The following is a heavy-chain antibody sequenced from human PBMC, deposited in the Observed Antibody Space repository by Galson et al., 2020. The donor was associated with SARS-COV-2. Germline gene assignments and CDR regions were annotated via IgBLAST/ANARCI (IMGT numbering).Heavy chain of an antibody. CDR2: IYTSGST. D-gene: IGHD3-22*01. Sequence: SETLSLTCTVSGGSISSYYWSWIRQPTGKGLEWIGRIYTSGSTNYNPSLKSRVTMSVDTSKNQFSLKLSSVTAADTAVYYCARDLRGAPNYYDSSGYYVACDIWGQGTMVTVFS. V-gene: IGHV4-4*07. CDR3: ARDLRGAPNYYDSSGYYVACDI. CDR1: GGSISSYY. J-gene: IGHJ3*02.